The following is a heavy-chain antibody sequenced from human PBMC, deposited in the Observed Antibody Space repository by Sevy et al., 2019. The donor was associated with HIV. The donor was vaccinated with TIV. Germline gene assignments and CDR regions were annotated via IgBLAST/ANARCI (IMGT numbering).Heavy chain of an antibody. CDR2: VPHSGNT. Sequence: SETLSLTCTVSGDSINTYYWSWIRQPPGKGLEWIGYVPHSGNTNYNPSLKSRVSMSLDTSRNQFSLKVKSVTAADTAVYYCARLRWDLVVVPGATPGCYFDYWGQGTLVTVSS. J-gene: IGHJ4*02. D-gene: IGHD2-2*01. CDR3: ARLRWDLVVVPGATPGCYFDY. CDR1: GDSINTYY. V-gene: IGHV4-59*08.